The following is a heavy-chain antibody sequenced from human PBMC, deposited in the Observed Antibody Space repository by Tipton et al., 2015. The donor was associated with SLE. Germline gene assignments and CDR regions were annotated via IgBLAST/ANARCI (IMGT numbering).Heavy chain of an antibody. CDR1: GYMLVDYY. V-gene: IGHV1-69-2*01. Sequence: VQLVQSGAEVKRPGATVKIACKASGYMLVDYYMNWVQQAPGKGLEWVGRVDPEDGEAVYAEKFEGRASITADTSTGTSYLQLSSLRLEDTALYFCFTGRHFDVSTGYQLGEYWGQGTHVIVS. D-gene: IGHD3-9*01. CDR2: VDPEDGEA. J-gene: IGHJ4*02. CDR3: FTGRHFDVSTGYQLGEY.